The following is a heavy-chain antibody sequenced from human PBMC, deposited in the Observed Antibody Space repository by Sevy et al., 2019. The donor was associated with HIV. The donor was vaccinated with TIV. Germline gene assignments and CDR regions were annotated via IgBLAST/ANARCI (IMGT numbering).Heavy chain of an antibody. CDR3: ARSGRAYYYIDV. J-gene: IGHJ6*03. V-gene: IGHV3-23*01. CDR1: GFTFSSYA. Sequence: GGSLRLSCAASGFTFSSYAMNWVRRAPGKGLEWVSVISGSGASAYFADSVRGRLTISRDNSKNTLHLQMNSLRAEDTAVYYCARSGRAYYYIDVWGKGTAVTVSS. D-gene: IGHD2-15*01. CDR2: ISGSGASA.